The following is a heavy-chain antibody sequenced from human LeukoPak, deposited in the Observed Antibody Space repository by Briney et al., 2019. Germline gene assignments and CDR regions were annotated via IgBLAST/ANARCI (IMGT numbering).Heavy chain of an antibody. CDR2: VNLQGST. V-gene: IGHV4-4*02. J-gene: IGHJ4*02. Sequence: SGTLSLTCGVSGGSITSTNYWTWVRQPPGKGLEWIGEVNLQGSTNYNPSLMGRVAISVDMSENHISLQLTSVTAADAAVYYCAREGGPYRPLDYSGQGTLVTVSS. CDR1: GGSITSTNY. CDR3: AREGGPYRPLDY.